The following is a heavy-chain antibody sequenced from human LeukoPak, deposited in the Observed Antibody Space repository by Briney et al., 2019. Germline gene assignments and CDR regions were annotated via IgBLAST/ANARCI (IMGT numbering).Heavy chain of an antibody. CDR3: ARGGVVVALGSYGMDV. CDR2: IYIDGNT. Sequence: GGSLRLSCAASGFSVTSKYMNWGRQAPGKGLEWGSVIYIDGNTYYADSVKGRFTISRDNSKNTLYLQMNTLRAEDTAVYYCARGGVVVALGSYGMDVWGQGTTVTVSS. CDR1: GFSVTSKY. V-gene: IGHV3-53*01. J-gene: IGHJ6*02. D-gene: IGHD2-15*01.